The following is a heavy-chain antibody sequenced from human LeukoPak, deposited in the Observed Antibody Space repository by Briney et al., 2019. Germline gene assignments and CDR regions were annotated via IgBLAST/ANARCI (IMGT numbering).Heavy chain of an antibody. D-gene: IGHD2-2*01. CDR1: GFTFSSYA. Sequence: GGSLRLSCAASGFTFSSYAMSWVRQAPGKGLEWVSAISGSGGSTYYADSVKGRFTISRDNSKNTLYLQMNSLRAEDTAVYYCAKDHGYCSSTSCYPSENYWGRGTLVTVSS. CDR2: ISGSGGST. J-gene: IGHJ4*02. V-gene: IGHV3-23*01. CDR3: AKDHGYCSSTSCYPSENY.